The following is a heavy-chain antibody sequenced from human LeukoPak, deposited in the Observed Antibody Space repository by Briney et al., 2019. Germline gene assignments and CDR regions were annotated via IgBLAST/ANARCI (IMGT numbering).Heavy chain of an antibody. CDR2: IKQDGSEK. CDR3: ASYDYGDAHQD. D-gene: IGHD4-17*01. Sequence: GGSLRLSCAASGFTFSSYWMSWVRQAPGKGLEWVANIKQDGSEKYYVDSVKGRFTISRDNAKNSLYLQMNSLRAEGTAVYYCASYDYGDAHQDWGQGTLVTVSS. J-gene: IGHJ4*02. CDR1: GFTFSSYW. V-gene: IGHV3-7*01.